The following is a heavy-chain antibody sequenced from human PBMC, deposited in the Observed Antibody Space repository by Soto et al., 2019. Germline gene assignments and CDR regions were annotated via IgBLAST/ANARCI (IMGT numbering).Heavy chain of an antibody. CDR1: GGSISSYY. CDR2: IYYSGST. Sequence: PSQILSLTCTVSGGSISSYYWSRIRQPPGKGLEWIGYIYYSGSTNYNPSLKSRVTISVDTSKNQFSLKLSSVTAADTAVYYCARRVAGTYFDYWGQGTLVTVSS. D-gene: IGHD6-19*01. V-gene: IGHV4-59*08. J-gene: IGHJ4*02. CDR3: ARRVAGTYFDY.